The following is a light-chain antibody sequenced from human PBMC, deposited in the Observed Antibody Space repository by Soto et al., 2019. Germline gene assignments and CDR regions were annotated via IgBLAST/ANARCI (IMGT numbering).Light chain of an antibody. CDR1: QSVSSN. Sequence: EMVMTQSPATLSVSLGERATLSCRASQSVSSNLAWYQQKPGQAPRLLIYGASTRATGIPARFSGSGSGTEFTRTISSLQSEDFAVYYCQQYNNWPQTFGQGTKLEIK. J-gene: IGKJ2*01. CDR3: QQYNNWPQT. CDR2: GAS. V-gene: IGKV3-15*01.